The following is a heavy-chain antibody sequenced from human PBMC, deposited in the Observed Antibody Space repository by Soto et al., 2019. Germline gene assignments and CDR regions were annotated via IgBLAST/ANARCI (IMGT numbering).Heavy chain of an antibody. CDR2: INPSGGST. CDR3: ARGVYDILTAPRGYYFDY. V-gene: IGHV1-46*01. D-gene: IGHD3-9*01. Sequence: ASVKVSCKASGYTFTSYYMHWVRQAPGQGLEWMGIINPSGGSTSYAQKFQGRVTMTRDTSTSTVYMELSSLRSEDTAVYYCARGVYDILTAPRGYYFDYWGQGTLVTVSS. J-gene: IGHJ4*02. CDR1: GYTFTSYY.